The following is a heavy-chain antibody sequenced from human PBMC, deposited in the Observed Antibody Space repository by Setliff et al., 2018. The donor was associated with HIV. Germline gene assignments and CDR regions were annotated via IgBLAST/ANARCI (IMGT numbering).Heavy chain of an antibody. CDR2: ISYGGNT. Sequence: SETLSLTCTVSGDSINSGPYSWGWIRQPPGKGLESIGSISYGGNTYYNPSLKSRVLISGDTSINQFSLKLHSVTAADTAVYYCASGEDSGTYGEPYDSWGQGALVTVSS. CDR1: GDSINSGPYS. CDR3: ASGEDSGTYGEPYDS. J-gene: IGHJ4*02. V-gene: IGHV4-39*01. D-gene: IGHD1-26*01.